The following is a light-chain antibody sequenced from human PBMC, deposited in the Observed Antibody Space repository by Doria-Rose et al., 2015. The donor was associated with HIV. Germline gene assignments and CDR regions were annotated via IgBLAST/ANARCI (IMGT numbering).Light chain of an antibody. CDR1: QSIANY. CDR2: AAS. Sequence: TQSPSSLSASVGDRVTITCRARQSIANYLNWYNQKPGKAPNLLIYAASSLQGGVPSRFNGSGSRTDFTLTINNLQPEDFATYYCQQSYSIPLAVGPGTRV. J-gene: IGKJ3*01. CDR3: QQSYSIPLA. V-gene: IGKV1-39*01.